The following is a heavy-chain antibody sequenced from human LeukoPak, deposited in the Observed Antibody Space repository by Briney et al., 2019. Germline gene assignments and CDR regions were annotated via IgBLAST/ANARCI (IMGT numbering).Heavy chain of an antibody. CDR1: GFTFSTYA. CDR3: ARAARYCSSTSCPIV. D-gene: IGHD2-2*01. V-gene: IGHV3-30-3*01. CDR2: ISYDGSNK. Sequence: GGSLRLSCAASGFTFSTYAMHWVRQAAGKGLEWVAAISYDGSNKYYADSAKGRFTISRDNSKHMLYLQMNSLRAEDTAVYYCARAARYCSSTSCPIVWGKGTTVTVSS. J-gene: IGHJ6*04.